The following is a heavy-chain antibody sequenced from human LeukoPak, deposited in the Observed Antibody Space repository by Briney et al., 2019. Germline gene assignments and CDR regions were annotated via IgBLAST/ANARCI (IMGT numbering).Heavy chain of an antibody. J-gene: IGHJ4*02. D-gene: IGHD3-22*01. CDR2: IKQDGSEK. CDR3: AKARNDYDSNGFSLLDY. Sequence: GGSLRLSCAASGFTFSSYWMHWVRQAPGKGLEWVANIKQDGSEKYYVDSVKGRFTISRDNAKNSLYLQMNSLRAEDTALYYCAKARNDYDSNGFSLLDYWGQGTLVTVSS. V-gene: IGHV3-7*02. CDR1: GFTFSSYW.